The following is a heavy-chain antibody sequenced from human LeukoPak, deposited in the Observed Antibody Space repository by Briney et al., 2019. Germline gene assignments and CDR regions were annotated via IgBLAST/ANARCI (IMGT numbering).Heavy chain of an antibody. CDR1: GGSISSSSYY. CDR3: ARVFGYYYDSSGYYYVGGYFDY. Sequence: SETLSLTCTVSGGSISSSSYYWGWIRQPPGKGLEWIGSIYYSGSTYYNPSLKSRVTISVDTSKNQFSLKLSSVTAADTAVYYCARVFGYYYDSSGYYYVGGYFDYWGQGALVTVSS. V-gene: IGHV4-39*07. J-gene: IGHJ4*02. CDR2: IYYSGST. D-gene: IGHD3-22*01.